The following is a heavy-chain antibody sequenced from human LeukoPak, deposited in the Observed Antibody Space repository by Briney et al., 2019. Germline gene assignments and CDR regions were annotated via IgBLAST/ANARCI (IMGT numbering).Heavy chain of an antibody. V-gene: IGHV3-7*01. CDR3: AREVAVAVPVY. CDR1: GFTFSSYW. J-gene: IGHJ1*01. CDR2: IKQDGSEK. D-gene: IGHD6-19*01. Sequence: RGSLRLSCAASGFTFSSYWMSWVRQAPGKGLEWVANIKQDGSEKYYVDSVKGRFTISRDNAKNSLYLQMNSLRAEDTAVYYCAREVAVAVPVYWGQGTLVTVSS.